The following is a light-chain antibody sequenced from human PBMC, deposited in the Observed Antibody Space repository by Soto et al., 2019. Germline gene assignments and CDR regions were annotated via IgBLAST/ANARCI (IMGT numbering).Light chain of an antibody. CDR1: QDIRNW. V-gene: IGKV1-12*02. CDR3: QQANSLPST. Sequence: DIQVSQSPSSVSASVGDRVTITCRASQDIRNWLAWYQQRPGKAPKLLIYGAASLQRGVPSRFSGSGSGTDFTLTISGLQPDDFATYYCQQANSLPSTFGQGTRLEIK. J-gene: IGKJ5*01. CDR2: GAA.